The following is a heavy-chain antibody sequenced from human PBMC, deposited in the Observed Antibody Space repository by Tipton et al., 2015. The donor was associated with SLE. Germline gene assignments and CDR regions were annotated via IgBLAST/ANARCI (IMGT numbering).Heavy chain of an antibody. CDR3: ARSGPKYGMDV. V-gene: IGHV4-38-2*02. J-gene: IGHJ6*02. Sequence: TLSLTCTVSGGSISSVYYWGWIRQPPGKGLEWIGSIYHSGSTYYNPSLKSRVTISVDTSKNQFSLKLSSVTAADTAVYYCARSGPKYGMDVWGQGTTVTVSS. CDR2: IYHSGST. CDR1: GGSISSVYY.